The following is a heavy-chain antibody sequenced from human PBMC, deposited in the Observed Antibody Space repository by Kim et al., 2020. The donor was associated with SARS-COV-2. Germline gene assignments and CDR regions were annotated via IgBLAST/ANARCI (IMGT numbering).Heavy chain of an antibody. CDR3: ARADYGGNYYYYYGMDV. CDR1: GFTFSSYD. D-gene: IGHD4-17*01. Sequence: GGSLRLSCAASGFTFSSYDMHWVRQATGKGLEWVSAIGTAGDTYYPGSVKGRFTISRENAKNSLYLQRNSLRAGDTAVYYCARADYGGNYYYYYGMDVWGQGTTVTVSS. CDR2: IGTAGDT. V-gene: IGHV3-13*01. J-gene: IGHJ6*02.